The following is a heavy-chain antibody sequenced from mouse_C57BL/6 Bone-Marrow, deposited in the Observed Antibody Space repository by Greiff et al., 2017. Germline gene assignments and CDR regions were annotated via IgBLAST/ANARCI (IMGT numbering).Heavy chain of an antibody. V-gene: IGHV1-26*01. J-gene: IGHJ3*01. CDR3: AKTAQAAY. D-gene: IGHD3-2*02. Sequence: EVQLQQSGPELVKPGASVKISCKASGYTFTDYYMNWVKQSHGKCLAWIGDINPNNGSTSYNQKFKGKVTVTVDKSSSTAYMGLRSLTSDDSAVYYCAKTAQAAYWGQGTLVTVSA. CDR1: GYTFTDYY. CDR2: INPNNGST.